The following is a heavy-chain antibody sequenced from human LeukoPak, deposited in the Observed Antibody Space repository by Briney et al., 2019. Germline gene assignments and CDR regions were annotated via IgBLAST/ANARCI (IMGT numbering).Heavy chain of an antibody. Sequence: QPGRSLRLSCAASGFTFSSYGMHWVRQAPGKGPEWVAVIWYDGSNEYYADSVKGRFTISRDNSKNTLYLQMNSLRVEDTAVYYCARGGFSFSAAFDIWGQGTMVTVSS. CDR3: ARGGFSFSAAFDI. V-gene: IGHV3-33*01. CDR1: GFTFSSYG. J-gene: IGHJ3*02. CDR2: IWYDGSNE. D-gene: IGHD5-12*01.